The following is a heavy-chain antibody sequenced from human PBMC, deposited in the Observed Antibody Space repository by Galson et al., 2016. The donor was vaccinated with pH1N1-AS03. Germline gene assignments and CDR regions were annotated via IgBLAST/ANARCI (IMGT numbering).Heavy chain of an antibody. Sequence: QSGAEVKKPGASVKVSCKASGYTFTSYGITWVRQAPGQGLEWMGWISGYNGNTNYGQKVQGRVTLTTETSTSTAYMEMRSLRSDDTAVCYFARGCSSTSCLECGSWYLDFWGQGTLVTVSS. J-gene: IGHJ4*02. V-gene: IGHV1-18*04. CDR3: ARGCSSTSCLECGSWYLDF. CDR1: GYTFTSYG. CDR2: ISGYNGNT. D-gene: IGHD2-2*01.